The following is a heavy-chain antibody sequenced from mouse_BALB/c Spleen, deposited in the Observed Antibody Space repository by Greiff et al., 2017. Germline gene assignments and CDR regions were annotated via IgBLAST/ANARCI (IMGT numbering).Heavy chain of an antibody. J-gene: IGHJ1*01. CDR2: IYPGDGDT. Sequence: VQLQQSGAELVRPGSSVKISCKASGYAFSSYWMNWVKQRPGQGLEWIGQIYPGDGDTNYNGKFKGKATLTADKSSSTAYMQLSSLTSEDSAVYFCARKNGNYVYWYFDVWGAGTTVTVSS. CDR1: GYAFSSYW. D-gene: IGHD2-1*01. V-gene: IGHV1-80*01. CDR3: ARKNGNYVYWYFDV.